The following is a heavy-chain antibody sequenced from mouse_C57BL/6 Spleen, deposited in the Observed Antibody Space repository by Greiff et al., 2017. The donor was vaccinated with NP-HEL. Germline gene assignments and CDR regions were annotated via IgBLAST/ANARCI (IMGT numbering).Heavy chain of an antibody. CDR3: ERERDYGSSRFAY. J-gene: IGHJ3*01. CDR1: GYTFTDYN. V-gene: IGHV1-22*01. CDR2: INPNNGGT. D-gene: IGHD1-1*01. Sequence: VQLQQSGPELVKPGASVKMSCKASGYTFTDYNMHWVKQSHGKSLEWIGYINPNNGGTSYNQKFKGKATLAVNKSSSTAYMELRSLTSEDSAVYYCERERDYGSSRFAYWGQGTLVTVSA.